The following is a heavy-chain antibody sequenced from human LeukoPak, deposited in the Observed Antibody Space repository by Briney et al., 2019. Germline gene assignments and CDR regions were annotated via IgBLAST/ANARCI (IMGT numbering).Heavy chain of an antibody. CDR3: ARPIYVWGSYRSTHYFDY. Sequence: SETLSLTCTVSGGSISSSSYYWGWIRQPPGKGLEWIGSIYYSGSTYYNPSLKSRVTISVDTSKNQFSLKLSSVTAADTAVYYCARPIYVWGSYRSTHYFDYWGQGTLVTVSS. D-gene: IGHD3-16*02. CDR1: GGSISSSSYY. J-gene: IGHJ4*02. CDR2: IYYSGST. V-gene: IGHV4-39*01.